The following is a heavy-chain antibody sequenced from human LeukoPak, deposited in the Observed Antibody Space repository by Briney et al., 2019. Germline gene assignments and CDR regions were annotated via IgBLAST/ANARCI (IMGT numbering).Heavy chain of an antibody. V-gene: IGHV3-23*01. CDR1: GFTFSTYG. Sequence: GGSLRLSCAASGFTFSTYGMNWVRQAPGKGLEGVASISTTGRWTYYADSVKGRFTISRDNSKNTVYVQMNSLRVEDTAVYYCAKDGLTGYYTAWFDSWGQGTLVTVSA. CDR3: AKDGLTGYYTAWFDS. D-gene: IGHD3-9*01. J-gene: IGHJ5*01. CDR2: ISTTGRWT.